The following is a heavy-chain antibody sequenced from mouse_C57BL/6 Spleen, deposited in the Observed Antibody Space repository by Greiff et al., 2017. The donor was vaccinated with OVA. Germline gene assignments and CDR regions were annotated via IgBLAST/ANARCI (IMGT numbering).Heavy chain of an antibody. CDR3: ARHGSSYDAMDY. J-gene: IGHJ4*01. CDR2: INYDGSST. Sequence: EVKVVESEGGLVQPGSSMKLSCTASGFTFSDYYMAWVRQVPEKGLEWVANINYDGSSTYYLDSLKSRFIISRDNAKNILYLQMSSLKSEDTATYYCARHGSSYDAMDYWGQGTSVTVSS. V-gene: IGHV5-16*01. CDR1: GFTFSDYY. D-gene: IGHD1-1*01.